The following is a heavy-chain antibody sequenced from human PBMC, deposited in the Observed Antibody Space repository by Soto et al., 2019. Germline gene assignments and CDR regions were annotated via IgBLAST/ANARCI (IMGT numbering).Heavy chain of an antibody. Sequence: GGSLRLSCAASGFTFSNAWMNWVRQAPWKGLEWVGRIKSKTDGGTTDYAAPVKGRFTISRDDSKNTLYLQMNSLKTEDTAVYYCTTGSVYSSGLTIMTFDIWGQGTMVTVSS. CDR3: TTGSVYSSGLTIMTFDI. CDR1: GFTFSNAW. V-gene: IGHV3-15*07. D-gene: IGHD3-22*01. CDR2: IKSKTDGGTT. J-gene: IGHJ3*02.